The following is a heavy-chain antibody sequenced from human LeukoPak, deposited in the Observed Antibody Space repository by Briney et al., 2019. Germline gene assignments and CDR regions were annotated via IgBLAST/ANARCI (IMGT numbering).Heavy chain of an antibody. V-gene: IGHV4-59*12. CDR3: ARPSVGEGDLSFHDAFNI. D-gene: IGHD3-16*02. CDR1: GGSISSYY. CDR2: IDFSGST. J-gene: IGHJ3*02. Sequence: PSETLSLTCTVSGGSISSYYWSWIRQPPGKGLEWIGYIDFSGSTNYNPSLKSRVTISVDTSKNQFSLKLSSVTAADTAVYYCARPSVGEGDLSFHDAFNIWGQGTMVTASS.